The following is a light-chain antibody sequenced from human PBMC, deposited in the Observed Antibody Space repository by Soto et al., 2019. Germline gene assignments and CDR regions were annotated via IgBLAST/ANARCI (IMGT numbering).Light chain of an antibody. CDR3: QQYNNWPPIT. V-gene: IGKV3D-15*01. J-gene: IGKJ5*01. Sequence: EIVLTQSPATLSSCPGDRATLSCRAIQSVTSGYLAWYQQKPGQAPRLLIYGASTRATGIPARFSGSGSGTEFTLTISSLQSEDFAVYYCQQYNNWPPITFGQGTRLEIK. CDR2: GAS. CDR1: QSVTSG.